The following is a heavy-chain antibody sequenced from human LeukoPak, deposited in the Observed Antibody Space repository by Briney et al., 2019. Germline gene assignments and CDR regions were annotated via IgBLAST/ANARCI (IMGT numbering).Heavy chain of an antibody. CDR1: GYTFTGYY. CDR3: ARFPRPSFSSLDY. Sequence: ASVKVSCKSSGYTFTGYYMHWVRQAPGQGLEWMGWINPNSGGTNYSQKFQGRVTMTRDTSISTAYMELSRLRSDDTAVYYCARFPRPSFSSLDYWGQGTLVTVSS. V-gene: IGHV1-2*02. CDR2: INPNSGGT. J-gene: IGHJ4*02. D-gene: IGHD6-13*01.